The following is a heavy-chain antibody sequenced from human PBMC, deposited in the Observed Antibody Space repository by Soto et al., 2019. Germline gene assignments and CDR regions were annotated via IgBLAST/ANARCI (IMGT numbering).Heavy chain of an antibody. Sequence: EVQLVESGGGLVQPGGSLRLSCAASGFTFSSYDMHWVRQATGKGLEWVSAIGTAGDTYYPRSVKDRFTISRENAKNSLYLQMNSLRAGDTAVYYCARGYSYGGNWYFDLWGRGTLVTVSS. CDR3: ARGYSYGGNWYFDL. V-gene: IGHV3-13*01. D-gene: IGHD5-18*01. CDR1: GFTFSSYD. CDR2: IGTAGDT. J-gene: IGHJ2*01.